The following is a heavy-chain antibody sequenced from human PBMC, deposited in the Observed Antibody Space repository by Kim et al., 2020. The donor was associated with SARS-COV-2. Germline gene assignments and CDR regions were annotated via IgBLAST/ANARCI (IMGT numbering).Heavy chain of an antibody. Sequence: VKGRFTISRDNPNNTLYLQMNSRRAEDTAVYYCAKDLKIVGTTVVTTFDDWRQGTLVTVSS. V-gene: IGHV3-23*01. J-gene: IGHJ4*02. D-gene: IGHD4-17*01. CDR3: AKDLKIVGTTVVTTFDD.